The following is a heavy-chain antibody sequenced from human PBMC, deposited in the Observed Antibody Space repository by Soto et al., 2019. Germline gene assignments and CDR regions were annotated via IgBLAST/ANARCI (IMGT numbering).Heavy chain of an antibody. V-gene: IGHV1-2*04. CDR3: ARGTIVVVQAANVWFDP. CDR2: INPNSDGT. J-gene: IGHJ5*02. Sequence: ASVKVSCKASGYTFTGYYMHWVRQAPGQGLEWMGWINPNSDGTNYAQKFQGWVTMTRDTSISTAYMELSRLRSDDTAVYYCARGTIVVVQAANVWFDPWGQGTLVTVSS. D-gene: IGHD2-2*01. CDR1: GYTFTGYY.